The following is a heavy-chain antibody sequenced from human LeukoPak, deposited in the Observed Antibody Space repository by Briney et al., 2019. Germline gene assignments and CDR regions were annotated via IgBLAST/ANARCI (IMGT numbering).Heavy chain of an antibody. CDR1: GFTFSSYS. J-gene: IGHJ4*02. CDR2: ISSSSSYI. V-gene: IGHV3-21*01. D-gene: IGHD3-22*01. Sequence: GGSLRLSCATSGFTFSSYSMNWVRQAPGKGLEWVSCISSSSSYIYYTDSVKGRFTISRDNATNSLTLQMNSLRAEYMAVYYCARDLKYYDSSGFDYWGQGTLVTVSS. CDR3: ARDLKYYDSSGFDY.